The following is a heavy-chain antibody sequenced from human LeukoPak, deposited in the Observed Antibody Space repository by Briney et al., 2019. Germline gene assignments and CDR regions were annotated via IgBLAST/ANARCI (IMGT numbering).Heavy chain of an antibody. CDR3: ARDSGYDLSYYYYYMDV. CDR1: GFTFTTYD. J-gene: IGHJ6*03. Sequence: GGSLRLSCSASGFTFTTYDMTWVRQAPGEGLEWVSTISRSSNYIYYADSVKGRFTISRDNAKNSLYLQMNSLRAEDTAVYYCARDSGYDLSYYYYYMDVWGKGTTVTVSS. CDR2: ISRSSNYI. D-gene: IGHD5-12*01. V-gene: IGHV3-21*01.